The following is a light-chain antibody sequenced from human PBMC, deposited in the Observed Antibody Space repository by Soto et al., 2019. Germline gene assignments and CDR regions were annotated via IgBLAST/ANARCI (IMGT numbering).Light chain of an antibody. CDR1: QSVGSN. Sequence: ETVMTQSPATLSLFPGERATLSCRASQSVGSNLAWYQQKPGQAPRILIYGTSTRATGIPDRFRGSGSGTEFTLTISSLQSEDFAFYYCQQSNNWPPITFGQGTRLE. CDR2: GTS. V-gene: IGKV3D-15*01. CDR3: QQSNNWPPIT. J-gene: IGKJ5*01.